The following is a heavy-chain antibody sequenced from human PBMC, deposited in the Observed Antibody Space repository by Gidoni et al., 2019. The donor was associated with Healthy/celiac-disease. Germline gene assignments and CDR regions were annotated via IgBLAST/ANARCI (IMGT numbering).Heavy chain of an antibody. J-gene: IGHJ3*02. CDR3: ARGGVITPRRAFDI. CDR2: IYTSGST. Sequence: QVQLQESGPGLVKPSQTLSLTCTVSGGSISSGSYYWSWLRQPAGKGLEWIGRIYTSGSTNYNPSLKSRVTISVDTSKNQFSLKLSSVTAADTAVYYCARGGVITPRRAFDIWGQGTMVTVSS. D-gene: IGHD3-3*01. V-gene: IGHV4-61*02. CDR1: GGSISSGSYY.